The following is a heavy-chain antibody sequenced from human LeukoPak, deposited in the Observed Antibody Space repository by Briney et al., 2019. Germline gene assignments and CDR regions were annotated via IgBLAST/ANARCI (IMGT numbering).Heavy chain of an antibody. V-gene: IGHV3-48*03. D-gene: IGHD3-22*01. J-gene: IGHJ4*02. CDR2: ISSSGSTI. Sequence: PGGSLRLSCAASGFTFSSYEMNWVRQAPGKGLEWVSYISSSGSTIYYADSVKGRFTISRDNAKNSLYLQMNSLRAEDTAVYYCARDLYDSGAYSSPIDYWGQGTLVTVSS. CDR3: ARDLYDSGAYSSPIDY. CDR1: GFTFSSYE.